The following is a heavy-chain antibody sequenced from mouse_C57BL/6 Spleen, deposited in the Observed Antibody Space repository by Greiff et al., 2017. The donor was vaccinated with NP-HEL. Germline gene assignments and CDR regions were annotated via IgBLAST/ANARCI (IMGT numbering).Heavy chain of an antibody. CDR2: IDPETGGT. V-gene: IGHV1-15*01. CDR3: TREVLGAYGNYVYAMDY. J-gene: IGHJ4*01. D-gene: IGHD2-1*01. CDR1: GYTFTDYE. Sequence: VQLQQSGAELVRPGASVTLSCKASGYTFTDYEMHWVKQTPVHGLEWIGAIDPETGGTAYNQKFKGKAILTADKSSSTAYMELRSLTSEDSAVYYCTREVLGAYGNYVYAMDYLGQGTSVTVSS.